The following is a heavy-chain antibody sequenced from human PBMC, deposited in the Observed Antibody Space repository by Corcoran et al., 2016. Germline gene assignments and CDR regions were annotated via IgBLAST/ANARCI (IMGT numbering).Heavy chain of an antibody. V-gene: IGHV4-39*01. Sequence: QLQLQESGPGLVKPSETLSLTCTVSGGSISSSSYYWGWIRQPPGKGLEWIGSIYYSGSTYYNPSLKSRVTISVDTSKNQFSLKLSSVTAADTAVYYWARQPIRGIVGATGTPGDFDYWGQGTLVTVSS. CDR2: IYYSGST. J-gene: IGHJ4*02. D-gene: IGHD1-26*01. CDR1: GGSISSSSYY. CDR3: ARQPIRGIVGATGTPGDFDY.